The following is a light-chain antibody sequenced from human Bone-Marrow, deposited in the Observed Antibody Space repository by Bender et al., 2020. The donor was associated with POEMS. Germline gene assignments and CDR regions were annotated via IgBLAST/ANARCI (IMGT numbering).Light chain of an antibody. CDR3: TSYTDSNTWV. CDR1: RSDIGGHDH. Sequence: QSALTQPPSASGSPGQSVTISCTGTRSDIGGHDHVSWYQQHPGGAPKLIIYEVTERPSGVPDRFSGSKSGNTASLTVSGLQAEDETYYYCTSYTDSNTWVFGGGTMLTVL. V-gene: IGLV2-8*01. CDR2: EVT. J-gene: IGLJ3*02.